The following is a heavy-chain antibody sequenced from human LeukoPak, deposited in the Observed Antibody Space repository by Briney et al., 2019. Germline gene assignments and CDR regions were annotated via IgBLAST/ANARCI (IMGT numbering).Heavy chain of an antibody. V-gene: IGHV1-18*01. D-gene: IGHD5-18*01. Sequence: GASVKVSCKASGYTFTSYGISWVRQAPGQGLEWMGWISAYNGNTNYAQKFQGRVTITTDESTSTAYMELSSLRSEDTAVYYCARDLGTAHSYWGQGTLVTVSS. CDR3: ARDLGTAHSY. CDR1: GYTFTSYG. CDR2: ISAYNGNT. J-gene: IGHJ4*02.